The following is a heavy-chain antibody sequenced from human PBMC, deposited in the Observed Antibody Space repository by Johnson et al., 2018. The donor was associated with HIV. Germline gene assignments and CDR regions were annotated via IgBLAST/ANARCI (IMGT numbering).Heavy chain of an antibody. CDR1: GFTVGSIY. CDR3: ARSLSSSWYEGAFDI. V-gene: IGHV3-66*01. Sequence: EQLVESGGGMVQPGGSLRLSCPASGFTVGSIYMSWVRQAPGKGLEWVSLIYSGGSSYYADSVKGRFTISRDNAKNSLYLQMNSLRAGDTAVYYCARSLSSSWYEGAFDIWGQGTMVTVSS. J-gene: IGHJ3*02. D-gene: IGHD6-13*01. CDR2: IYSGGSS.